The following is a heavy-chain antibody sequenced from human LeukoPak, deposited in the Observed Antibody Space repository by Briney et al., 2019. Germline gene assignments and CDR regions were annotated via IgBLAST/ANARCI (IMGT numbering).Heavy chain of an antibody. D-gene: IGHD4-17*01. CDR1: GFTFSSYA. CDR3: AKARAYGEDY. J-gene: IGHJ4*02. Sequence: PGGSLRLSCAASGFTFSSYAMSWVRQAPGKGLEWVSGISGTGDSTHYTYSVKGRFTITRDISKNTLYLQMNSLRVEDTAVYYCAKARAYGEDYWGQGTLVTVSS. CDR2: ISGTGDST. V-gene: IGHV3-23*01.